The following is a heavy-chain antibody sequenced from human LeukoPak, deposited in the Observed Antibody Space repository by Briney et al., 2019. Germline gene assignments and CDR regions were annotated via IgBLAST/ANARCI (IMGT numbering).Heavy chain of an antibody. CDR3: ARVHHSSSWGTDDC. Sequence: PGGSLRLSCAASGFTFSSYEMHWVRQAPGKGLEWVSHISSSGSTIYYADSVKGRFTISRDNAKNSLYLQMNSLRAEDTAVYYCARVHHSSSWGTDDCWGQGTLVTVSS. J-gene: IGHJ4*02. D-gene: IGHD6-13*01. CDR2: ISSSGSTI. V-gene: IGHV3-48*03. CDR1: GFTFSSYE.